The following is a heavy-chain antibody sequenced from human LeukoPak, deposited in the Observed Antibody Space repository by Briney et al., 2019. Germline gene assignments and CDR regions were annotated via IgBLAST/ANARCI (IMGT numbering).Heavy chain of an antibody. CDR2: ITSSSSHI. V-gene: IGHV3-21*01. CDR1: GFTFSHYS. CDR3: ARVMMGATVTTFHYYCMDV. D-gene: IGHD4-11*01. J-gene: IGHJ6*03. Sequence: AGGSLRLPCAASGFTFSHYSIDWVRQAPGRGLERVASITSSSSHIYYADSVKGRFTISRDNAKNSLYLQMNSLRAEDTAIYYCARVMMGATVTTFHYYCMDVWGVGTTVTVSS.